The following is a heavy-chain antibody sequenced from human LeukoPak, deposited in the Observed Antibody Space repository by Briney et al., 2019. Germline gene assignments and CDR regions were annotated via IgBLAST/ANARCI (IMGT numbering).Heavy chain of an antibody. D-gene: IGHD6-13*01. J-gene: IGHJ4*02. CDR1: GFTVGSNY. V-gene: IGHV3-53*01. Sequence: PGGSLRLSCAASGFTVGSNYMTWVRQAPEKGLEWVSVIYSGGSTYYADSVKGRFTISRDNAEKSAYLQMNSLRAEDTAVYYCARDLPTGTHRAYFGNWGQGTLVTVSS. CDR2: IYSGGST. CDR3: ARDLPTGTHRAYFGN.